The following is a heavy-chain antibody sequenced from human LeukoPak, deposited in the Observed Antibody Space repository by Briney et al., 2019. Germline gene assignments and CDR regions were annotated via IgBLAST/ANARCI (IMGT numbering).Heavy chain of an antibody. V-gene: IGHV3-30*07. D-gene: IGHD7-27*01. CDR1: GFTFSSYA. CDR2: ISYDGSNK. J-gene: IGHJ3*02. CDR3: TRDRLLRDWGALDI. Sequence: GRSLRLSCAASGFTFSSYAMHWVRQAPGKGLEWVAVISYDGSNKYYADSVKGRFTISRDNSKNTLYLQLNSLRAEDTALYYCTRDRLLRDWGALDIWGQGTLVTVSS.